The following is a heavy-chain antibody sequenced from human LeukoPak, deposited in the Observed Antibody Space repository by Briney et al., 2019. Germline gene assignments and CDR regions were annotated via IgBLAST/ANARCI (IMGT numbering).Heavy chain of an antibody. V-gene: IGHV3-49*04. D-gene: IGHD1-1*01. CDR2: IKTQVYGGTT. CDR1: GFAFGDFA. J-gene: IGHJ4*02. Sequence: GGSLRLSCTVSGFAFGDFAMNWVRQAPGKGLEWVGFIKTQVYGGTTEYAASVKGRFTISRDDSKAIAYLQMNSLKTEDTAVYYCTRDHRDDWNPGYYFDYWGQGTLVTVSS. CDR3: TRDHRDDWNPGYYFDY.